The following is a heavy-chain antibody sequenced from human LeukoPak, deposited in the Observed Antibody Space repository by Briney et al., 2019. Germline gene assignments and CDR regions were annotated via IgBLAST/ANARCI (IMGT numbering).Heavy chain of an antibody. CDR2: ISSSSSYI. J-gene: IGHJ3*02. D-gene: IGHD3-22*01. V-gene: IGHV3-21*01. Sequence: PGGSLRLSCAASGFTFSSYSMNWVRQAPGKGLEWVSSISSSSSYIYYADSVKGRFTISRDNAKNSLYLQMNSLRAEDTAVYYCARGRFHYDSSGHTAFDTWGQGTMVTVSS. CDR3: ARGRFHYDSSGHTAFDT. CDR1: GFTFSSYS.